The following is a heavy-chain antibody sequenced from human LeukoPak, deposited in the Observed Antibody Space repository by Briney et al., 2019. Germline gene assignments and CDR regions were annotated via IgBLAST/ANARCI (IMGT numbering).Heavy chain of an antibody. CDR3: AKYVSTGWFDP. D-gene: IGHD5/OR15-5a*01. CDR1: GGSISSSSYY. J-gene: IGHJ5*02. Sequence: SETLSLTCTVSGGSISSSSYYWGWIRQPPGKGLEWIGSIHYSGSTYYNPSLKSRVTISVDTSKNQFSLKLSSVTAADTAVYYCAKYVSTGWFDPWGQGTLVTVSS. V-gene: IGHV4-39*01. CDR2: IHYSGST.